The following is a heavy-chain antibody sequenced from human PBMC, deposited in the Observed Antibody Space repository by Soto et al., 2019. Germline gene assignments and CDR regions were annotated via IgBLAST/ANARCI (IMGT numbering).Heavy chain of an antibody. CDR1: GYTFTSYG. J-gene: IGHJ6*02. D-gene: IGHD3-22*01. CDR3: SRDELTMIVVAHPMNYYYGMDV. V-gene: IGHV1-18*01. Sequence: QVQLVQSGAEVKKPGASVKVSCKTSGYTFTSYGIGWVRQAPGQGLEWMGWISAYNGTTNYAQKLQDRVTMTTDTFTNSAYMELMSLRSDDTAVYYCSRDELTMIVVAHPMNYYYGMDVRGQGTTVTVSS. CDR2: ISAYNGTT.